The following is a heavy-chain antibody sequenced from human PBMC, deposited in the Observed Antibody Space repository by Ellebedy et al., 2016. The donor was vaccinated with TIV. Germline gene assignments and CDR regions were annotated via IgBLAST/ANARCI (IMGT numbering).Heavy chain of an antibody. CDR1: VYTFTSYD. CDR3: ARSPYYDYVWGSYRRIIDY. V-gene: IGHV1-8*01. Sequence: ASVTVSCXASVYTFTSYDINWVRQATGQGLEWMGWMNPNSGNTGYAQKFQGRVTMTRNTSISTAYMELSSLRSEDTAVYYCARSPYYDYVWGSYRRIIDYWGQGTLVTVSS. CDR2: MNPNSGNT. D-gene: IGHD3-16*02. J-gene: IGHJ4*02.